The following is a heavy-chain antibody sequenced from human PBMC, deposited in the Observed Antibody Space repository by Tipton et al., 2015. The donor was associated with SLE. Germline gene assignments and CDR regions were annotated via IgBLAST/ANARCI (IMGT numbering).Heavy chain of an antibody. V-gene: IGHV4-34*01. CDR1: GGSFSGYY. CDR3: ARFHGYGMDV. J-gene: IGHJ6*02. CDR2: INHSGST. Sequence: TLSLTCAVYGGSFSGYYWSWIRQPPGKGLEWIGEINHSGSTNDNPSLKSRVTISVDTSKNQFSLKLSSVTAADTAVYYCARFHGYGMDVWGQGTTVTVSS.